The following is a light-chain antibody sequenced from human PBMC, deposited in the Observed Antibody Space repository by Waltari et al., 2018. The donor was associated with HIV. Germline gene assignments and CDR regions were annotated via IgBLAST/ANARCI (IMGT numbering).Light chain of an antibody. V-gene: IGLV2-23*02. Sequence: QSALTQPASVSGSPGQSITISCTGTSSDVGGYNLVSWYQQHPGKAPKLMIYEVSKRPSGVSNRFSGSKSDNTASLTISGLQAEDEAEYYCCTYAGSTTYVIFGGGTKLTVL. CDR3: CTYAGSTTYVI. CDR2: EVS. J-gene: IGLJ2*01. CDR1: SSDVGGYNL.